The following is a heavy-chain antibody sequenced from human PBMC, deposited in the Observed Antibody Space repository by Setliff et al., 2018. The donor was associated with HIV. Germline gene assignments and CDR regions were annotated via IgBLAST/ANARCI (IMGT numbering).Heavy chain of an antibody. D-gene: IGHD2-21*02. J-gene: IGHJ2*01. CDR2: IYHSGST. Sequence: PSETLSLTCAVSGYSINSGYYWGWIRQPPGKGLEWIGSIYHSGSTYYNPSLKSRVTISVDTSKNQFSLKPSSVTAADTAVYYCARHDGTYCGGDCYLLGYFDLWGRGTLVTVSS. CDR1: GYSINSGYY. V-gene: IGHV4-38-2*01. CDR3: ARHDGTYCGGDCYLLGYFDL.